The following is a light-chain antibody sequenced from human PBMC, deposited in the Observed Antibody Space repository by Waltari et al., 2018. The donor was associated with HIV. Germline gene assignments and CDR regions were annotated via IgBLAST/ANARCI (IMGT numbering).Light chain of an antibody. CDR1: TLPKKY. Sequence: SYELTQPHSVSVSPGQTARITCSGDTLPKKYAHWYQQKSGQAPVFVIYEDIKRPSGIPGRFSGSRSGTMAILTISGAQVEDEAHYYGYSAESNGNHRVFGGGTKLTVL. J-gene: IGLJ3*02. CDR3: YSAESNGNHRV. CDR2: EDI. V-gene: IGLV3-10*01.